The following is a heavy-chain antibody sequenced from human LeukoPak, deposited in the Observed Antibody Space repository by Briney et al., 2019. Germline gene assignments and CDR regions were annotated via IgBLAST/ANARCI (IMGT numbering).Heavy chain of an antibody. CDR2: IYYSGST. CDR1: GGSISSGDYY. CDR3: ARESMLMVRGVMISWFDP. J-gene: IGHJ5*02. D-gene: IGHD3-10*01. Sequence: SETLSLTCTVSGGSISSGDYYWRWIRQPPGKGLEWIVYIYYSGSTYYNQSRKSRVTISVDTSKNQFSLKLSSVTAADTAVYYCARESMLMVRGVMISWFDPWGQGTLVTVSS. V-gene: IGHV4-30-4*01.